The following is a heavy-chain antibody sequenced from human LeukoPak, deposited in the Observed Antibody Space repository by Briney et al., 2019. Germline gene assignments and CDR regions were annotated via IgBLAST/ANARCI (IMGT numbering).Heavy chain of an antibody. D-gene: IGHD6-6*01. Sequence: SETLSLTCTVTGGSISSYYWSWIRQPPGKGLEGIGYIYTSGSTNYNPSLKSRVTISLDTPKNQFSLKLSSVTAADTAVYYCASQGRYSSSSFDYWGQGTLVTVSS. CDR1: GGSISSYY. V-gene: IGHV4-4*09. CDR2: IYTSGST. J-gene: IGHJ4*02. CDR3: ASQGRYSSSSFDY.